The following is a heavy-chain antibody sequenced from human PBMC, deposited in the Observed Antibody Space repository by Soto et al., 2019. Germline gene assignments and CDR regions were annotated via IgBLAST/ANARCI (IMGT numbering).Heavy chain of an antibody. V-gene: IGHV1-18*01. CDR1: GYIFTSYG. CDR3: ARGESIGDV. CDR2: ISAYNGNT. J-gene: IGHJ6*02. Sequence: QVQLVQSGAEVRKPGASVKVSCKASGYIFTSYGINWVRQAPGQGLEWMGWISAYNGNTNYAQKLQXXXTXXTDTSTSTAYMELRSLRSDDTAVYYCARGESIGDVWGQGTTVTVSS. D-gene: IGHD6-6*01.